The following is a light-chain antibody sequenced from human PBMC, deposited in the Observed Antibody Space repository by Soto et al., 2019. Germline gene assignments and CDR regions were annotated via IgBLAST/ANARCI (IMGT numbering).Light chain of an antibody. CDR1: KVGSKI. Sequence: SYELTQPPSVSVAPGQTARITCGGDKVGSKIVHWYKQRPGQAPVAVVFDATDRPSGIPDRYSASRSGDTATLTITRVDAGDEADYYCQVWASTAEVFVFGSGTKLTVL. V-gene: IGLV3-21*02. CDR2: DAT. CDR3: QVWASTAEVFV. J-gene: IGLJ1*01.